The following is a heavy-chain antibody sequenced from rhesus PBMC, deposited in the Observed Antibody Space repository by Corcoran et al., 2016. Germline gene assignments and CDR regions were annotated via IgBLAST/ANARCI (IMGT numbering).Heavy chain of an antibody. D-gene: IGHD3-9*01. V-gene: IGHV4-76*01. CDR2: IYGSSGST. J-gene: IGHJ4*01. CDR1: GGSISGGYD. Sequence: QVQLQESGPGLVKPSEPLSVTCAVSGGSISGGYDWSWIRQPPGRGLEWIGYIYGSSGSTNYNPSLKNRVTISKDTSKNQFSLKLSSVTAADTAVYYCARHPVPDYWGQGVLVTVSS. CDR3: ARHPVPDY.